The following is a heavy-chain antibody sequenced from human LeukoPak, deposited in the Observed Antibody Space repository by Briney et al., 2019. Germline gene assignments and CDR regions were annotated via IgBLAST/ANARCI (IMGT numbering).Heavy chain of an antibody. CDR2: ISAYNVNT. J-gene: IGHJ3*02. D-gene: IGHD3-16*02. CDR3: ARGTSIVDAFDI. Sequence: ASVKVSCKASGYTFTSYGISWVRQAPGQGLEWMGWISAYNVNTNFAQKFQGRVTITADKSTSTAYMELSSLRSEDTAVYYCARGTSIVDAFDIWGQGTMVTVSS. CDR1: GYTFTSYG. V-gene: IGHV1-18*01.